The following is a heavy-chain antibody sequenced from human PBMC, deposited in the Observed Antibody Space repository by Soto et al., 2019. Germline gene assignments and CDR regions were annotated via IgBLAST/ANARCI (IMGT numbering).Heavy chain of an antibody. Sequence: SETLSLTCTVSGGSISNADYYWSWIRQPPGKGLEWIGYIYYSGRVYYSPSLKSRVTISVDTSKNQFSLRLRSVTAAGTAVFYCASSAVTTDYFDYWGQGTLVT. V-gene: IGHV4-30-4*01. CDR3: ASSAVTTDYFDY. D-gene: IGHD4-17*01. CDR1: GGSISNADYY. J-gene: IGHJ4*02. CDR2: IYYSGRV.